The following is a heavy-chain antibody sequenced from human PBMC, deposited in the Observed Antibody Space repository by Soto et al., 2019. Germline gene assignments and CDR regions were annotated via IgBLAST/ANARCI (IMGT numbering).Heavy chain of an antibody. CDR2: ISYDGSNK. Sequence: QVQLVESGGGVVQPGRSLRLSCAASGFTFSSYGMHWVRQAPGKGLEWVAVISYDGSNKYYADSVKGRFTISRDNSKNTLYLQMNSLRAEDTAVYYCAKDHRGLMVYDTLDYWGQGTLVTVSS. CDR1: GFTFSSYG. V-gene: IGHV3-30*18. CDR3: AKDHRGLMVYDTLDY. J-gene: IGHJ4*02. D-gene: IGHD2-8*01.